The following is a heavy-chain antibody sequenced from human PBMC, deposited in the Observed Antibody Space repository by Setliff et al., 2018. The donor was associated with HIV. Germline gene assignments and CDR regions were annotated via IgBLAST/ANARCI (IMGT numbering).Heavy chain of an antibody. J-gene: IGHJ5*02. Sequence: SETLSLTCAVYGGSLSGYYWGWIRQPPGKGLEWIGSIYYSGRTFYNPSLESRVTMSVDTSKNQFSLNLIFVTAADTAVYYCARQSSNTWSWFDPWGQGTLVTVSS. CDR1: GGSLSGYY. CDR3: ARQSSNTWSWFDP. CDR2: IYYSGRT. V-gene: IGHV4-39*01. D-gene: IGHD6-13*01.